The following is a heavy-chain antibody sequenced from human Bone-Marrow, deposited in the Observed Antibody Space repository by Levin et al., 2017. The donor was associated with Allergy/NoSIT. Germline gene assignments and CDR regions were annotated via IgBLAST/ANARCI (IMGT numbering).Heavy chain of an antibody. D-gene: IGHD6-13*01. V-gene: IGHV4-61*02. CDR1: CGSITSGVYY. J-gene: IGHJ3*02. CDR2: IYTNGNS. Sequence: PSQTLSLPCAVSCGSITSGVYYWGWVRQAAGKGLEWIGRIYTNGNSYYNPAFKSRATISLDTSKSHFSLELTSVTAADTAVYYCAGSVAASFDAFDMWGPGTKVTVS. CDR3: AGSVAASFDAFDM.